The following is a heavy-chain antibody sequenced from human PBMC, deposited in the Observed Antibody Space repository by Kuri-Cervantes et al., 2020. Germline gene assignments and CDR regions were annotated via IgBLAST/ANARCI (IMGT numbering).Heavy chain of an antibody. Sequence: GESLKISCAASGFTFSSYAMHWVRQAPGKGLEWVAVISYDGSNKYYADSVKGRFTISRDNSKNTLYLQMNSLRAEDTAVYYCARADSFGSSWYYYYGMDVWGQGTTVTVSS. CDR2: ISYDGSNK. J-gene: IGHJ6*02. D-gene: IGHD6-13*01. CDR1: GFTFSSYA. V-gene: IGHV3-30-3*01. CDR3: ARADSFGSSWYYYYGMDV.